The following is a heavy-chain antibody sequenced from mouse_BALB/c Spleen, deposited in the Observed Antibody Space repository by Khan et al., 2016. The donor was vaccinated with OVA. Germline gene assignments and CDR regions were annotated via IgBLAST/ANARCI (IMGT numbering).Heavy chain of an antibody. CDR1: GYSITSDYA. CDR2: ISYSGST. V-gene: IGHV3-2*02. CDR3: AREGSRYNYAMDY. Sequence: EVQLQESGPGLVKPSQSLSLTCTVTGYSITSDYAWNWIRQFPGNKLEWMGYISYSGSTSYNPSLKSRISITRDTSKNQFFLQLNSVTTEDTATHYCAREGSRYNYAMDYWGQGTAVTVSS. D-gene: IGHD1-1*01. J-gene: IGHJ4*01.